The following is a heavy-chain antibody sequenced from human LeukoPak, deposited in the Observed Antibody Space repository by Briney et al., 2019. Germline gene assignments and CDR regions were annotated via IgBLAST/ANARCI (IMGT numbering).Heavy chain of an antibody. D-gene: IGHD2-8*01. V-gene: IGHV1-18*01. CDR3: ARGSYPDCTNGVCPFDY. CDR2: ISAYNGNT. J-gene: IGHJ4*02. CDR1: GYTFTSYG. Sequence: VASVKVSCKASGYTFTSYGINWVRQAPGQGLEWMGWISAYNGNTNYAQKLQGRVTMTTDTSTSTAYMELRSLRSDDTAVYYCARGSYPDCTNGVCPFDYWGQGTLVTVSS.